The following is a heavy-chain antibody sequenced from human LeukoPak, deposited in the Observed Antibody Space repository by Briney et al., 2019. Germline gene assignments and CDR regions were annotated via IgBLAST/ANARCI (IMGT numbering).Heavy chain of an antibody. CDR3: ARLLSPPYYYYMDV. Sequence: PGGSLRLSCAASGFTFSSYEMNWVRQAPGKGLEWVSYISSSGSTIYYADSVKGRFTISRDNAKNSLYLQMNSLRAEDTAVYYCARLLSPPYYYYMDVWGKGTTVTVSS. V-gene: IGHV3-48*03. J-gene: IGHJ6*03. CDR2: ISSSGSTI. D-gene: IGHD2-15*01. CDR1: GFTFSSYE.